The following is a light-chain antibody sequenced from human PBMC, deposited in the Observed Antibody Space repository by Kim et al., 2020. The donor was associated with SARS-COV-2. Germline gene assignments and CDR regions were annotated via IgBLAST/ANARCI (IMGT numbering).Light chain of an antibody. V-gene: IGKV1D-12*01. CDR2: AAS. J-gene: IGKJ4*01. CDR3: QQTDTFPT. Sequence: DIQMTQSPSSVSASVGDTVTITCRASQGIDDFLAWYQQKPGKAPNLLIYAASTLQSGVPSRFSGSGSGTDFTLTITRLQPEDFAIYYCQQTDTFPTFGGGTKLEI. CDR1: QGIDDF.